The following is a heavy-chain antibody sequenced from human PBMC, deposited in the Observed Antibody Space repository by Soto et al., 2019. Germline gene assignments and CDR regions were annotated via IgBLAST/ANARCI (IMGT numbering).Heavy chain of an antibody. CDR3: ARQNAEYFQN. CDR1: GYTFTTFG. J-gene: IGHJ1*01. Sequence: QVQLVQSGVEVKKPGASVKVSCKASGYTFTTFGITWVRQAPGQGLQWMGWINAFNGNTNYAQKLQGRDTMTTDTSTSTAYMELRSLRSDDTAVYYCARQNAEYFQNWGQGTLVTVS. CDR2: INAFNGNT. V-gene: IGHV1-18*01.